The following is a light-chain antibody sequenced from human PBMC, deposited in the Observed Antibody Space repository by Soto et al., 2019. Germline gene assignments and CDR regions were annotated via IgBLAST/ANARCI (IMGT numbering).Light chain of an antibody. V-gene: IGKV3-11*01. CDR3: QQRKDWPPLT. J-gene: IGKJ4*01. Sequence: ENVLTQSPATLSLSPGXRATLSCRASQSVDRYLAWYQQKPGQAPRLLIYDASNRATGIPARFSGSGSGTDFTLTISSLEPEDFAVYYCQQRKDWPPLTFGGGTKVEIK. CDR2: DAS. CDR1: QSVDRY.